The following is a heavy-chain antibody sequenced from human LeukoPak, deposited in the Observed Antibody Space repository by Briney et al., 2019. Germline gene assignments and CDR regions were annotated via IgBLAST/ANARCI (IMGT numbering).Heavy chain of an antibody. CDR2: IYYSGST. D-gene: IGHD3-22*01. V-gene: IGHV4-59*01. CDR3: ARVGFHSSGYYFLGNEN. J-gene: IGHJ4*02. CDR1: GGSISSYY. Sequence: SETLSLTCTVSGGSISSYYWNWIRQPPGKGLEWIGDIYYSGSTNYNPSLKSRVTISVDTSKNQFSLKLNSMTAADTAMYYCARVGFHSSGYYFLGNENWGQGTLVTVSS.